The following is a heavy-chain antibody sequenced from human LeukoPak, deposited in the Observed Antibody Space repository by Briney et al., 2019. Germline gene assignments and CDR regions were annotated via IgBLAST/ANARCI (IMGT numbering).Heavy chain of an antibody. D-gene: IGHD1-26*01. Sequence: PGGSLRLSCAASGMTFSIYTMSWVRQAPGKGLEWVSSMSSGGGDIYYADSVKGRFTISRDNAKDSLYLQMNSLRAQATAVYYCARTNSGTYYSYYYMDVWGKGTTVAVSS. J-gene: IGHJ6*03. CDR2: MSSGGGDI. CDR1: GMTFSIYT. CDR3: ARTNSGTYYSYYYMDV. V-gene: IGHV3-21*01.